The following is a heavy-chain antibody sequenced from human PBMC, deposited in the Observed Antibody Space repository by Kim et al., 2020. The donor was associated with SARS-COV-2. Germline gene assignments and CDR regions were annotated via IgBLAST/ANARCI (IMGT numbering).Heavy chain of an antibody. D-gene: IGHD1-1*01. J-gene: IGHJ5*02. CDR3: ARRRGANWANWLDP. Sequence: SETLSLTCTVSGVPISSHYWSWLRQPPGKGLEWIGNLYYSGSTHYNPSLTSRLTISVDTPKSQFSLKLSSVTTADTAVYYYARRRGANWANWLDPWAQGT. V-gene: IGHV4-59*11. CDR1: GVPISSHY. CDR2: LYYSGST.